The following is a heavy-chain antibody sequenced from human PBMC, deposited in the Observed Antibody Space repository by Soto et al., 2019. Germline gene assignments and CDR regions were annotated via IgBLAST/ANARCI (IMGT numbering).Heavy chain of an antibody. V-gene: IGHV3-30*18. D-gene: IGHD5-18*01. Sequence: QVQLVESGGAVVQPGKSLRLSCAASGFTFNTYGMYWVRQAPGKGLEWVAGISYDGSNKYHADSVKGRFTISRDNSKNTLYLQMNSLRVEDTAVYYCAKDIVRYSYGACDYWGQGALVTVSS. CDR1: GFTFNTYG. CDR3: AKDIVRYSYGACDY. CDR2: ISYDGSNK. J-gene: IGHJ4*02.